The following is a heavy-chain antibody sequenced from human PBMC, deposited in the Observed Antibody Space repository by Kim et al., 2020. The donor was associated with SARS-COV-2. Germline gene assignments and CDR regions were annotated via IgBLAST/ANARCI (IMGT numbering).Heavy chain of an antibody. D-gene: IGHD1-26*01. J-gene: IGHJ3*02. Sequence: SVKGRFTISRDNAKNSLYLQMNSLRAEDTAVYYCARSGWGIVGFRGAFDIWGQGTRVTVSS. CDR3: ARSGWGIVGFRGAFDI. V-gene: IGHV3-11*04.